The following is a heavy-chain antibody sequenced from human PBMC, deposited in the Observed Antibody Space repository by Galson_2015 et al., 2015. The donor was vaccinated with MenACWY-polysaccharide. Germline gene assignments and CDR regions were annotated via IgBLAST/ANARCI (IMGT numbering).Heavy chain of an antibody. D-gene: IGHD2-21*01. CDR2: ISSSSGTI. Sequence: SLRLSCAASGFTFSSNSMNWVRQAPGKGLEWVSYISSSSGTIYYADSVKGRFTISRDDAKNSLYLQMNSLRAEDTAVYHCASTSPNSFWGQGTRVIVSS. J-gene: IGHJ4*02. CDR1: GFTFSSNS. V-gene: IGHV3-48*01. CDR3: ASTSPNSF.